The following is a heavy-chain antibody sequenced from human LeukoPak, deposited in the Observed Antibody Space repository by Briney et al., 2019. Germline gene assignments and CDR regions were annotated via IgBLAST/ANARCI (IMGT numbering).Heavy chain of an antibody. CDR2: ISSSSSYI. D-gene: IGHD2-15*01. CDR3: AKGVVAATNAAYYGMDV. CDR1: GFTFSSYS. J-gene: IGHJ6*02. Sequence: KPGGSLRLSCAASGFTFSSYSMNWVRQAPGKGLEWVSSISSSSSYIYYADSVKGRFTISRDNSKNTLYLQMNSLRPEDTAVYYCAKGVVAATNAAYYGMDVWGQGTTVTVSS. V-gene: IGHV3-21*01.